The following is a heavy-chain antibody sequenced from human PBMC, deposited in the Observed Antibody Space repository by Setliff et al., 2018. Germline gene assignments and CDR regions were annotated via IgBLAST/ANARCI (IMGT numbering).Heavy chain of an antibody. J-gene: IGHJ3*02. D-gene: IGHD2-21*01. CDR1: GGSINSGGYY. Sequence: SETLSLTCTVSGGSINSGGYYWSWIRQHPGKGLEWIGYIYYSGSTYYNPSLKSRVTISVDTSKNQFSLKLSSVTAADTAVYYCARVSMVIAIRNAFDIWGQGTMVTVSS. V-gene: IGHV4-31*03. CDR3: ARVSMVIAIRNAFDI. CDR2: IYYSGST.